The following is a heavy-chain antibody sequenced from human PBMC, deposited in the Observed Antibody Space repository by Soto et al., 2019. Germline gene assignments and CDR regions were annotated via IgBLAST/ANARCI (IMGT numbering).Heavy chain of an antibody. CDR1: VASISGFY. CDR3: VRDGTKTLRDWFEP. Sequence: SETLSLTCTFSVASISGFYWSWIRNSAGKGLEWIGRIYATGTTDYNPSLKSRVMMSVDTSKKQFSLKLRSVTAADTAVYYCVRDGTKTLRDWFEPWGQGISVIVSS. D-gene: IGHD1-1*01. J-gene: IGHJ5*02. V-gene: IGHV4-4*07. CDR2: IYATGTT.